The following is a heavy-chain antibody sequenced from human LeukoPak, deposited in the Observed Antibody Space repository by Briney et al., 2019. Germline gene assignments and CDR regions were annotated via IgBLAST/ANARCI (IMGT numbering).Heavy chain of an antibody. D-gene: IGHD2-2*01. Sequence: KPSETLSLTCTVSGGSISSSSYYWGWTRQPPGKGLEWIGSIYYSGSTYYNPSLKSRVTISVDTSKNQFSLKLSSVTAADTAVYYCARDNPDCSSTSCYDYWGQGTLVTVSS. J-gene: IGHJ4*02. V-gene: IGHV4-39*07. CDR2: IYYSGST. CDR1: GGSISSSSYY. CDR3: ARDNPDCSSTSCYDY.